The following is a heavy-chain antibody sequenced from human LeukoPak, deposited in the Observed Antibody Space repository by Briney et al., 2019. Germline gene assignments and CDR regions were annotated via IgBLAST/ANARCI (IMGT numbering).Heavy chain of an antibody. J-gene: IGHJ5*02. CDR1: GGTFSSYT. CDR3: ARAYCSGGSCTNWFDP. V-gene: IGHV1-69*02. CDR2: IIPILGIA. D-gene: IGHD2-15*01. Sequence: SVKVSCKASGGTFSSYTISRVRQAPGQGLEWMGRIIPILGIANYAQKFQGRVTITADKSTSTAYMELSSLRSEDTAVYYCARAYCSGGSCTNWFDPWGQGTLVTVSS.